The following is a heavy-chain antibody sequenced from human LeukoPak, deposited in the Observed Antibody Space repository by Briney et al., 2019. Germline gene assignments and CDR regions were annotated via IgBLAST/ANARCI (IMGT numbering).Heavy chain of an antibody. CDR2: ISSSSSTI. Sequence: PGGSLRLSCAASGFTFSSYSMNWVRQTPGKGLEWVSYISSSSSTIYYADSVKGRFTISRDNAKNSLYLQMNSLRAEDTAVYYCASDPYDFWSGYPRFDYWGQGALVTVSS. CDR3: ASDPYDFWSGYPRFDY. CDR1: GFTFSSYS. J-gene: IGHJ4*02. D-gene: IGHD3-3*01. V-gene: IGHV3-48*01.